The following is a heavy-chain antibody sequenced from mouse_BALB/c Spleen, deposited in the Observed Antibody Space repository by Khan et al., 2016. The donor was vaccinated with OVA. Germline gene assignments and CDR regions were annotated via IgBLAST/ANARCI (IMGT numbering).Heavy chain of an antibody. J-gene: IGHJ4*01. Sequence: EVELVESGGGVVKPGGSLKLSCSASGCTFSSFAMSWVRQTPEKRLEWVATISTGGHYTFYPDSVKGRFTISRDNAGNTLYLQMSSLRSEDTAMYYCARSLVDYHAMDYWGQGTSVTVSS. D-gene: IGHD2-2*01. V-gene: IGHV5-9-3*01. CDR3: ARSLVDYHAMDY. CDR1: GCTFSSFA. CDR2: ISTGGHYT.